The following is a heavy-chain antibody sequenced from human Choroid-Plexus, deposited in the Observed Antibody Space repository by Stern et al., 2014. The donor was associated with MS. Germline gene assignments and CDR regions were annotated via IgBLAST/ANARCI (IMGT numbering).Heavy chain of an antibody. V-gene: IGHV3-30*18. CDR3: AKDRHYLTYFFDH. CDR2: VSYDGSNK. CDR1: GFPFGSCA. Sequence: VQLVESGGGVVQPGRPLRLSCVASGFPFGSCAMHWVRQAPGKGLEWVAVVSYDGSNKYYADSVKGRFTISRDNSQNTLYMQMSSLRPEDTAVYYCAKDRHYLTYFFDHWGQGSLVTVSS. J-gene: IGHJ5*02. D-gene: IGHD2/OR15-2a*01.